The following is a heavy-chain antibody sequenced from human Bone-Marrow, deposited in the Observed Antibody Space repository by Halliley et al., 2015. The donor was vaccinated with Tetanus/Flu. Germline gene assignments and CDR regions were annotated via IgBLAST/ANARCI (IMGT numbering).Heavy chain of an antibody. D-gene: IGHD3-22*01. CDR2: FKSKSDDGTA. CDR1: GFTFTNAW. V-gene: IGHV3-15*01. J-gene: IGHJ4*02. Sequence: SLRLSCVASGFTFTNAWMSWVRQIPGKGLEWVGRFKSKSDDGTADYIAPVKGRFTISRDDAKNTLYLQMNSLKIEDTGVYYCTAEGYYDGRRYWGSFDYWGQGALVTFSS. CDR3: TAEGYYDGRRYWGSFDY.